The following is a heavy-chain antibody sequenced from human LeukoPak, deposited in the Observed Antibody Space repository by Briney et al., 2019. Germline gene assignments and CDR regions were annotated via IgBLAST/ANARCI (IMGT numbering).Heavy chain of an antibody. CDR3: ARWGMFILYGSGTEIAFDI. Sequence: SETLSLTCTVSGYSISSGYYWGWIRQPPGKGLEWIGSIYHSGSTYYNPSLKSRVTISVDTSKNQFSLKLSSVTAADTAVYYCARWGMFILYGSGTEIAFDIWGQGTMVTVSS. J-gene: IGHJ3*02. V-gene: IGHV4-38-2*02. CDR1: GYSISSGYY. CDR2: IYHSGST. D-gene: IGHD3-10*01.